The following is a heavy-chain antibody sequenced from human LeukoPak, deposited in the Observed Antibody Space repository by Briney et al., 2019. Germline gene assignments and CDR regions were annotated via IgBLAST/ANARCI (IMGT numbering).Heavy chain of an antibody. CDR3: AREWQGGIAAAGTRLEGDY. J-gene: IGHJ4*02. CDR1: GFSVSGYW. V-gene: IGHV3-7*01. Sequence: PGGSLRLSCAVSGFSVSGYWMTWVRQAPGKGLEWVANIKQDGSEKNYVDSAKGRFTISRDNAENSLFLQMNSLRVEDTAVYYCAREWQGGIAAAGTRLEGDYWGQGTLVAVSS. CDR2: IKQDGSEK. D-gene: IGHD6-13*01.